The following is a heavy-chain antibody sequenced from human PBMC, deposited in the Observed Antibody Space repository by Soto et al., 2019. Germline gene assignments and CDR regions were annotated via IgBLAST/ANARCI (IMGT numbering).Heavy chain of an antibody. V-gene: IGHV1-69*01. CDR2: IIPIFGTA. D-gene: IGHD1-26*01. Sequence: QGQLVQSGAEVKKPGSSVKVSCKASGGTFSSYAISWVRQDPGQGLEWMGGIIPIFGTAHYAQKFQGRVTITADDSTSTAYMELRSLRSEDTAVYYCARLLGAIHNWFDPWGQGSLVTVAS. J-gene: IGHJ5*02. CDR1: GGTFSSYA. CDR3: ARLLGAIHNWFDP.